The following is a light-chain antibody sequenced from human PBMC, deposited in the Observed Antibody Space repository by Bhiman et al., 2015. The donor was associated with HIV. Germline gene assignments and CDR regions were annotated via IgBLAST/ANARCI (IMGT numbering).Light chain of an antibody. V-gene: IGLV2-14*03. J-gene: IGLJ3*02. Sequence: QSALTQPASVSGSPGQSITISCTGTRSDNDAYNYVSWYQKRPGTAPRLIIFDVTSRPSGVSDRFSGSKSGDTASLNISGLQAEDEADYYCAKYISPDTGVFGGGTKLTVL. CDR2: DVT. CDR3: AKYISPDTGV. CDR1: RSDNDAYNY.